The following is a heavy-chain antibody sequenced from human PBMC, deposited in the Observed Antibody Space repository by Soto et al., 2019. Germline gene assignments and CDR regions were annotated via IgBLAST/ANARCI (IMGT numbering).Heavy chain of an antibody. Sequence: QVQLVQSGAEVKKPGASVKVSCKASGYTFTSYGISWVRQAPGQGLEWMGWISAYNGNTNYAQKLQGRVTMTTDTSTSTAYMELRSLRSDDTAVYYCARDREGYCSSTGCYASVFWFDPWGQGTLVTVSS. J-gene: IGHJ5*02. CDR3: ARDREGYCSSTGCYASVFWFDP. V-gene: IGHV1-18*01. D-gene: IGHD2-2*01. CDR2: ISAYNGNT. CDR1: GYTFTSYG.